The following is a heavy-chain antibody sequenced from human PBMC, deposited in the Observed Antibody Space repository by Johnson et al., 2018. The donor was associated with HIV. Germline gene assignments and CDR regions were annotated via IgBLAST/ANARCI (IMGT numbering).Heavy chain of an antibody. CDR2: IWHDGRNK. V-gene: IGHV3-33*06. Sequence: QVQLVESGGGVVQPGRSLRLSCAASGFTFSDYGMHWVRRAPGKGLEWLAVIWHDGRNKFYADSMKGRFIISRDNSKKTLSLQMNSLRPEDTAVYYCAKGSGYYAAFDIWGQGTMVTVSS. CDR3: AKGSGYYAAFDI. CDR1: GFTFSDYG. J-gene: IGHJ3*02. D-gene: IGHD3-22*01.